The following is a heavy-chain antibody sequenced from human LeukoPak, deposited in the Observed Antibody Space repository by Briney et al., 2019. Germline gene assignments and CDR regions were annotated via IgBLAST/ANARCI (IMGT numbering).Heavy chain of an antibody. CDR2: ISASGSST. CDR1: GFTFSDYA. D-gene: IGHD6-6*01. V-gene: IGHV3-23*01. CDR3: ARGGVYSTSAVDY. J-gene: IGHJ4*02. Sequence: GGSLRLSCAASGFTFSDYAMSWVRQAPGKGLEWVSAISASGSSTTYADSVKGRFTISRDNAKNTLYLQMNSLRAEDTAVYYCARGGVYSTSAVDYWGQGTLVTVSS.